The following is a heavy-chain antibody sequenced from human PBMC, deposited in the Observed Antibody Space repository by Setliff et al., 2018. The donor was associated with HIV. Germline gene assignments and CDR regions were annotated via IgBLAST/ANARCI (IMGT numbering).Heavy chain of an antibody. J-gene: IGHJ4*02. CDR3: ARVTSDSSGYYWGYYFDY. CDR2: ISSDGDDK. Sequence: PGESLRLSCAASGFTFSSYSMNWVRQAPGKGLEWVAVISSDGDDKYNADSVNGRFTISRDNSENTLYLQMNGLRSEDTAVYYCARVTSDSSGYYWGYYFDYWGQGTRVTVSS. V-gene: IGHV3-30*03. CDR1: GFTFSSYS. D-gene: IGHD3-22*01.